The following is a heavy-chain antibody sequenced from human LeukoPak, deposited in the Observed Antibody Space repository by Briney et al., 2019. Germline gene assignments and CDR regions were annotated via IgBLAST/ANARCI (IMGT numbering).Heavy chain of an antibody. V-gene: IGHV4-59*08. CDR2: IYYSGST. CDR1: CGSISSYY. J-gene: IGHJ4*02. CDR3: ARHGAYGDYLAY. Sequence: SETLSLTCTVSCGSISSYYWIWIRQPPGKGLEWIGYIYYSGSTNYNPSLKSRVTISVDTSKNQFSLKLSSVTAADTAVYYCARHGAYGDYLAYWGQGTLVTVSS. D-gene: IGHD4-17*01.